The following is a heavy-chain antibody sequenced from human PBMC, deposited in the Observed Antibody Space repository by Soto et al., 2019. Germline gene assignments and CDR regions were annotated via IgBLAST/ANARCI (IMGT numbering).Heavy chain of an antibody. V-gene: IGHV3-48*02. CDR3: ARDRSSSGWYIDY. J-gene: IGHJ4*02. D-gene: IGHD6-19*01. Sequence: GGSLRLSCAASGFTFSSYSMNWVRQAPGKGLEWGSYISSSSSTIYYADSVKGRFTISRDNAKNSLYLQMNSLRDEDTAVYYWARDRSSSGWYIDYWGQGTLVTVSS. CDR2: ISSSSSTI. CDR1: GFTFSSYS.